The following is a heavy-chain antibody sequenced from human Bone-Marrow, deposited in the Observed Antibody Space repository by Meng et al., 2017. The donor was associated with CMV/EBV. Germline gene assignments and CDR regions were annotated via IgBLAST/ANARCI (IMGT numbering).Heavy chain of an antibody. J-gene: IGHJ4*02. Sequence: SETLSLTCTVSGGSINSYYWSWIRQPPGKGLEWIGYIYYSGGTNYNPSLESRVTISVDTSKNQFSLKLTSVTAADTAVYYCARGGYSSSSGETAWGQGTLVTVSS. CDR1: GGSINSYY. CDR3: ARGGYSSSSGETA. V-gene: IGHV4-59*01. D-gene: IGHD6-6*01. CDR2: IYYSGGT.